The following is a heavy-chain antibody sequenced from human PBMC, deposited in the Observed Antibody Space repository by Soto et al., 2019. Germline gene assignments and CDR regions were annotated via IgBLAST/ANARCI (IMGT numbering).Heavy chain of an antibody. CDR3: ARDSAYGDSYFEY. CDR1: GYTFTSYA. Sequence: ASVKVSCKASGYTFTSYAMHWVRQAPGQGLEWMGWINAGNGNTKYSQKFQGRVTITRDTSASTAYMELSSLRSEDTAVYYCARDSAYGDSYFEYCGQGTLVTVS. D-gene: IGHD4-17*01. V-gene: IGHV1-3*01. J-gene: IGHJ4*02. CDR2: INAGNGNT.